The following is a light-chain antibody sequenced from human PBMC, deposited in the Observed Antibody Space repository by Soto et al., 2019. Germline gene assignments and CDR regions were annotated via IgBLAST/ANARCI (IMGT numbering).Light chain of an antibody. Sequence: DIQMTQSPSSLSASVGDRVTITCQASQDINNYLNWYQQKSGKAPKLLIYDASDLETGVPSRFSGSESGTDFTFTITSLQPEDIATYYCQQYDNLPLTFGGGTKVEIK. V-gene: IGKV1-33*01. CDR2: DAS. CDR3: QQYDNLPLT. CDR1: QDINNY. J-gene: IGKJ4*01.